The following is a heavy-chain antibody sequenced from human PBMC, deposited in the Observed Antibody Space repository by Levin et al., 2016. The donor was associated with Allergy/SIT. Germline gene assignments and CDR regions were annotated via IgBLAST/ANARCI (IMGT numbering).Heavy chain of an antibody. D-gene: IGHD1-1*01. V-gene: IGHV1-18*04. J-gene: IGHJ1*01. Sequence: ASVKVSCKASGYTFTTYGISWVRQAPGQGLEWMGWISAYNGNTNYAQKVRGRATMTRDTSTSTAYMELRSLRSDDTAVYYCISERETAGTVYFQYWGQGTLITVSS. CDR1: GYTFTTYG. CDR3: ISERETAGTVYFQY. CDR2: ISAYNGNT.